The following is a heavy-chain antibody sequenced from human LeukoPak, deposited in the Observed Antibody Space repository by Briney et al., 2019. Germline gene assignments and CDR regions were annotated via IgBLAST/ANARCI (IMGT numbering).Heavy chain of an antibody. Sequence: PGGSLRLSCAASGFTFSSYGMHWVRQAPGKGLEWVAFIRYDGSNKYYADSVKGRFTISRDNSKNTLYLQMNSLRAEDTAVYYCAKDRRRVIAVAGLSNVGDAFDIWGQGTMVTVSS. CDR1: GFTFSSYG. CDR2: IRYDGSNK. CDR3: AKDRRRVIAVAGLSNVGDAFDI. V-gene: IGHV3-30*02. D-gene: IGHD6-19*01. J-gene: IGHJ3*02.